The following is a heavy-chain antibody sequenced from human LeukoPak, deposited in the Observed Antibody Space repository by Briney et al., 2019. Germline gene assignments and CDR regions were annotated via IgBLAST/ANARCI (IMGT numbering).Heavy chain of an antibody. Sequence: PSVNPSCKASAGTFTSYAISWVRQVHRQGLEWMGGIIPIFGPANYAQKVQGRVTITADESTSTAYMERGSLRSEDTAVYYCASPGDCSSTSCYVPFVHGARGTRVSVPS. CDR3: ASPGDCSSTSCYVPFVH. D-gene: IGHD2-2*01. CDR2: IIPIFGPA. V-gene: IGHV1-69*13. CDR1: AGTFTSYA. J-gene: IGHJ5*02.